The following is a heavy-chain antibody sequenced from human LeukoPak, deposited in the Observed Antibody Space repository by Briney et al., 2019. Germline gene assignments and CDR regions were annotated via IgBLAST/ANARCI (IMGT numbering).Heavy chain of an antibody. CDR3: ARDSGTWTNYFDY. CDR2: IYYSGGT. Sequence: PSETLSLTCTVSGGSISSYYWSWIRQPPGKGLEWIGYIYYSGGTNYNPSLKSRVTISVDTSKNQFSLKLSSVTAADTAVYYCARDSGTWTNYFDYWGQGTLVTVSS. CDR1: GGSISSYY. V-gene: IGHV4-59*01. J-gene: IGHJ4*02. D-gene: IGHD1-1*01.